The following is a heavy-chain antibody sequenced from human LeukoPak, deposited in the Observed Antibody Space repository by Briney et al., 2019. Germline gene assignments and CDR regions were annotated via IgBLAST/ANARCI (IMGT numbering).Heavy chain of an antibody. D-gene: IGHD3-9*01. CDR2: IYYSGST. V-gene: IGHV4-59*01. J-gene: IGHJ6*04. CDR3: GSNTYYDIPGGMDV. Sequence: SETLSLTCTVSGGSISSYYWSWIRQPPGKGLEWIGYIYYSGSTNYNPSLKSRVTISVDTSKNQFSLKLSSVTAADTAVYYCGSNTYYDIPGGMDVWGKGTTVTVSS. CDR1: GGSISSYY.